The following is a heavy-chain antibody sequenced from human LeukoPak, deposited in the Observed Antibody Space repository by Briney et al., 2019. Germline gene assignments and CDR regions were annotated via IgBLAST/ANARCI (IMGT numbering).Heavy chain of an antibody. CDR1: GFTFSSYW. D-gene: IGHD3-9*01. J-gene: IGHJ4*02. CDR2: TKQDGSEK. Sequence: PGGSLRLSCAASGFTFSSYWMSWVRQAPGKGLEWVANTKQDGSEKYYVDSVKGRFTISRDNAKNSLYLQMNSLRAEDTAVYYCARGLRYFDWFGAALDDYWGQGTLVTVSS. V-gene: IGHV3-7*04. CDR3: ARGLRYFDWFGAALDDY.